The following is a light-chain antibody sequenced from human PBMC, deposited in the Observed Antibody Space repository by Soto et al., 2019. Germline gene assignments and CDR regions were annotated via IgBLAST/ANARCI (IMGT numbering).Light chain of an antibody. Sequence: EIVLTQSPATLSLSPGERATLSCRASQSVTNYLTWYQQKPGQAPRLLIYDASNRATDIPARFSASGSGTDFTLTISSLEPEDFAVYYCQHRGNWPRTFGQGTKLEIK. J-gene: IGKJ2*01. CDR3: QHRGNWPRT. CDR2: DAS. CDR1: QSVTNY. V-gene: IGKV3-11*01.